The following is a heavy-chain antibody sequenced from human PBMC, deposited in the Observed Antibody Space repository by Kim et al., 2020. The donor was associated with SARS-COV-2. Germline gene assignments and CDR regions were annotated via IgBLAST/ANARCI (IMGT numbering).Heavy chain of an antibody. Sequence: SETLSLTCTVSGGSISSGGYYWSWIRQHPGKGLEWIGYIYYSGSTYYNPSLKSRVTISVDTSKNQFSLKLSSVTAADTAMYYCARVPVRGVAFDYWGQGTLVTVSS. J-gene: IGHJ4*02. CDR2: IYYSGST. CDR1: GGSISSGGYY. CDR3: ARVPVRGVAFDY. D-gene: IGHD3-10*01. V-gene: IGHV4-31*03.